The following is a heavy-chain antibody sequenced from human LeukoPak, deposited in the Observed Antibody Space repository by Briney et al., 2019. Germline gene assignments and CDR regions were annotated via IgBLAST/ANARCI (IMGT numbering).Heavy chain of an antibody. CDR1: GFTFSTYV. J-gene: IGHJ4*02. CDR2: IGTSGATT. V-gene: IGHV3-23*01. Sequence: PGGSLRLSCVTSGFTFSTYVMSWVRKFPGKGLEWLSSIGTSGATTTYADSVKGRFTISRDNSENTLYLQMNGLRVEDTAEYYCARIERCDYWGQRTLVTVSS. CDR3: ARIERCDY.